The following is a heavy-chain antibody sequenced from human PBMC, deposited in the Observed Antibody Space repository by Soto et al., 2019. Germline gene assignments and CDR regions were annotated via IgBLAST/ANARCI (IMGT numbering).Heavy chain of an antibody. V-gene: IGHV3-66*01. Sequence: GSLRLSWAAAGFTVRSNYMSWVRQAPGKRLDWVSVIYSGGTTYYADSVKGRFTISRDNSKNTLNLQMNSLRAEDTDVYYCARGLAGYDSSGYYHYFDYWGQGTLVTVSS. J-gene: IGHJ4*02. D-gene: IGHD3-22*01. CDR1: GFTVRSNY. CDR3: ARGLAGYDSSGYYHYFDY. CDR2: IYSGGTT.